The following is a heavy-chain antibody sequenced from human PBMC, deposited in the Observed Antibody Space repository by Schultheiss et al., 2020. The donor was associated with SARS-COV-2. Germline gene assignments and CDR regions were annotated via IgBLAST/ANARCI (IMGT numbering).Heavy chain of an antibody. J-gene: IGHJ3*02. Sequence: GGSLRLSCAASGFTFSSYSMNWVRQAPGKGLEWVSSISSSSSYIYYADSVKGRFTISRDNSKNTLYLQMNSLRAEDTAVYYCARSYYDSFGAFDIWGQGTMVTVSS. CDR2: ISSSSSYI. CDR3: ARSYYDSFGAFDI. V-gene: IGHV3-21*04. CDR1: GFTFSSYS. D-gene: IGHD3-22*01.